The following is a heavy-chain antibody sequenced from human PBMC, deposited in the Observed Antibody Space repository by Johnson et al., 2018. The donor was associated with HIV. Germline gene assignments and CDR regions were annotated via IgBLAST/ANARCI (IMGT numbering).Heavy chain of an antibody. V-gene: IGHV3-66*01. CDR2: IYRGGNT. CDR3: ATGSVVVVSADGLLQLHDAFDI. Sequence: VQLVESGGGLVQPVGSLRLSCAPSGLTVSSSYMSWVRQAPGKGLEWVSVIYRGGNTYYADSVQGRFTISRDNSKNTLFLQMNSLRAEDRAVYFCATGSVVVVSADGLLQLHDAFDIWGRGTMVTVSS. D-gene: IGHD2-15*01. CDR1: GLTVSSSY. J-gene: IGHJ3*02.